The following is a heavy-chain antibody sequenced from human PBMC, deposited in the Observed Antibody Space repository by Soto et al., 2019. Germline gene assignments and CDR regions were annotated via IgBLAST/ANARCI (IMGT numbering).Heavy chain of an antibody. CDR3: AHKGPEDWPLDY. CDR1: GFSLSTRGVG. Sequence: QITLKESGPTLVRPTQTLTLTCAFSGFSLSTRGVGVGWIRQPPGKALEWLAVIYWDDSKHYSPSLRSRLTITKDTSKTQVVLTMTNMDPMDTGTYYCAHKGPEDWPLDYWGQGTLVTVSS. CDR2: IYWDDSK. V-gene: IGHV2-5*02. D-gene: IGHD3-9*01. J-gene: IGHJ4*02.